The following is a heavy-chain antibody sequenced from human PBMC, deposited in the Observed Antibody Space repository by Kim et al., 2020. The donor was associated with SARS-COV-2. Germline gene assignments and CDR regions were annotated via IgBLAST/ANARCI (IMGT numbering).Heavy chain of an antibody. D-gene: IGHD6-13*01. Sequence: ADSVKGRFSISRKNAKDSLYLQMNSLGAEDTAVYYCARVSSGSSSWYYFDPWGQGTLVTVSS. J-gene: IGHJ5*02. CDR3: ARVSSGSSSWYYFDP. V-gene: IGHV3-11*05.